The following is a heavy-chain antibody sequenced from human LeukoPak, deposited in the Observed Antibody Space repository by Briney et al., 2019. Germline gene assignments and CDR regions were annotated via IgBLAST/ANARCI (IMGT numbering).Heavy chain of an antibody. J-gene: IGHJ4*02. D-gene: IGHD6-19*01. CDR3: ARQPYSSGWYFDY. Sequence: PGGSLRLFCAASGFTFSSYEMNWVRQAPGKGLEWVSYISSSGSTIYYADSVKGRFTISRDNAKNSLYLQMNSLRAEDTAVYYCARQPYSSGWYFDYWGQGTLVTVSS. CDR1: GFTFSSYE. V-gene: IGHV3-48*03. CDR2: ISSSGSTI.